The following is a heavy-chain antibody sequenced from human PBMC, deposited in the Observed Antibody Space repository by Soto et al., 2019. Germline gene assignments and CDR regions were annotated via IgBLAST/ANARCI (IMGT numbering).Heavy chain of an antibody. J-gene: IGHJ6*02. CDR3: ARGSIAAAPYYYYGMDV. Sequence: SSETLSLTCTVSGGSISSSSYYWVWIRHPPGKGLEWIGSIYYSGSTYYNPSLKSRVTISVDTSKNQFSLKLSSVTAADTAVYYCARGSIAAAPYYYYGMDVWGQGTTVTVSS. D-gene: IGHD6-13*01. CDR2: IYYSGST. CDR1: GGSISSSSYY. V-gene: IGHV4-39*01.